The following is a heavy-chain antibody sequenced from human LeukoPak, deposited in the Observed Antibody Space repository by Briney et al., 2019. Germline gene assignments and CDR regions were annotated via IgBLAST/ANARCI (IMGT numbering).Heavy chain of an antibody. CDR2: INPNSGGT. D-gene: IGHD2-15*01. Sequence: ASVKVSXKASGYTFTGYYMHWVRQAPGQGLEWMGRINPNSGGTNYAQKFQGRVTMTRDTSISTAYMELSRLRSDDTAVYYCARGTRRYCSGGSCYRYWGQGTLVTVSS. CDR1: GYTFTGYY. CDR3: ARGTRRYCSGGSCYRY. J-gene: IGHJ4*02. V-gene: IGHV1-2*06.